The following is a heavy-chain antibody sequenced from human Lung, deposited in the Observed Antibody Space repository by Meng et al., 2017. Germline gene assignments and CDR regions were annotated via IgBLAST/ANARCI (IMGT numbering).Heavy chain of an antibody. V-gene: IGHV4-39*01. Sequence: QVQLQESGPGLVKPSETLSLTCTVSGGSISSYYWDWIRQPPGKRLEWIGSIYYSGATYYNPSLKSRVTMSVDTSKNQFSLRLSSVTAADTAVFYCARRVHDGRHYHYFDYWGQGALVTVSS. CDR3: ARRVHDGRHYHYFDY. J-gene: IGHJ4*02. CDR1: GGSISSYY. D-gene: IGHD3-16*01. CDR2: IYYSGAT.